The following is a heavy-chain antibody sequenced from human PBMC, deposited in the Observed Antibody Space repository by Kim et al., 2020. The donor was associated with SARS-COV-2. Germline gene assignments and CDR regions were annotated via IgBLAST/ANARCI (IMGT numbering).Heavy chain of an antibody. Sequence: GGSLRLSCAASGFTVSSNYMTWVRQAPGKGLEWVSVIYSGGSTYYADSVKGRFTISRDNSKNTVYLQMNSLRAEDTAVYYCASGPLTFGGVIVRWGQGTLVTVSS. J-gene: IGHJ5*02. CDR3: ASGPLTFGGVIVR. D-gene: IGHD3-16*01. V-gene: IGHV3-53*01. CDR1: GFTVSSNY. CDR2: IYSGGST.